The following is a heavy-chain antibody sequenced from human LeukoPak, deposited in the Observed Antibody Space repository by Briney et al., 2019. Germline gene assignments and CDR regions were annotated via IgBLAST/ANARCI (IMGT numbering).Heavy chain of an antibody. D-gene: IGHD6-6*01. CDR3: TIHRAYSSSSPFDY. J-gene: IGHJ4*02. CDR1: GGSISSLY. CDR2: IYYTGRT. Sequence: KPSETLSLTCSVSGGSISSLYWRWIRQPPGKGGEWVGYIYYTGRTNYNPSLKSRVNIFVDKYKNKFSLRRNCMDAEDTAVYYCTIHRAYSSSSPFDYWGQGTLVTVSS. V-gene: IGHV4-59*08.